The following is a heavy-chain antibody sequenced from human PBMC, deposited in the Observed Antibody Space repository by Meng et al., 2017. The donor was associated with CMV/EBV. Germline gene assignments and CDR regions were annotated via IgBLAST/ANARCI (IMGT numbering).Heavy chain of an antibody. J-gene: IGHJ3*02. D-gene: IGHD2-2*02. CDR3: ARGYCSSTSCYMGYLARAFDI. V-gene: IGHV3-66*02. Sequence: GGSLRPSCAAPGFTVISNYMSWVRQAPGKGLEWVPVIYSGGSTYNADSVKGRFTISRGNSKNTLYLQMNSLRAEDTAVYYCARGYCSSTSCYMGYLARAFDIWGQGTMVTVSS. CDR2: IYSGGST. CDR1: GFTVISNY.